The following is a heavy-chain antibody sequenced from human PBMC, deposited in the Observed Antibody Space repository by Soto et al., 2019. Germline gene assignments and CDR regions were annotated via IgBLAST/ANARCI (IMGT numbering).Heavy chain of an antibody. CDR2: ISYNGGDT. D-gene: IGHD4-4*01. Sequence: GGSLRLSCSASGFPFSRFAIHWVRQAPGKGLVYVSGISYNGGDTYHADSVKGRFSISRDNSKNTVYLQMSSLRAEDTAVYYCVKDGAVTFSGWFFDYWGQGTPVTVSS. CDR3: VKDGAVTFSGWFFDY. V-gene: IGHV3-64D*06. J-gene: IGHJ4*02. CDR1: GFPFSRFA.